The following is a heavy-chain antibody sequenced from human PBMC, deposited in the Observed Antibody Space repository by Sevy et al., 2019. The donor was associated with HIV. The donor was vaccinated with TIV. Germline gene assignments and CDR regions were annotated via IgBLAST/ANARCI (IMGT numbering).Heavy chain of an antibody. Sequence: GGSLRLSCAASEFTFRRYWMSWVRQAPGKGLKWVANIKQDGSEKYYVDSVKGRFILSRDNAKNSLYLRMNSLRAEDTAVYYCARMKDDSSGFHLDYWGQGTLVTVSS. J-gene: IGHJ4*02. D-gene: IGHD3-22*01. CDR3: ARMKDDSSGFHLDY. CDR1: EFTFRRYW. V-gene: IGHV3-7*01. CDR2: IKQDGSEK.